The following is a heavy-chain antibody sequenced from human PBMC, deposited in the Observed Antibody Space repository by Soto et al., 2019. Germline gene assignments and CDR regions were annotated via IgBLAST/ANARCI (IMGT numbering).Heavy chain of an antibody. Sequence: SCKASGGTFSTYAMSWVRQAPGKGLEWVSTVRGSGSSTYYSDPVKGRFTIYRDNSKNTLYLQMNSLRAEDTAVYYCAKDLNDYGDFASPNYWGQGTLVTVSS. J-gene: IGHJ4*02. CDR2: VRGSGSST. D-gene: IGHD4-17*01. CDR1: GGTFSTYA. CDR3: AKDLNDYGDFASPNY. V-gene: IGHV3-23*01.